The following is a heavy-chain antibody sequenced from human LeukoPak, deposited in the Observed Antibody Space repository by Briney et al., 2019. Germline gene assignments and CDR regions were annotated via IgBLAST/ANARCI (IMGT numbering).Heavy chain of an antibody. CDR2: INPNSGGT. V-gene: IGHV1-2*02. CDR3: ARLRVGSGCFDY. J-gene: IGHJ4*02. D-gene: IGHD3-22*01. Sequence: GASVTVSCKASGYTFTGYYMHWVRQAPGQGLEWMGWINPNSGGTNYAQKFQGRVTMTRDTSISTAYMELSRLRSDDTAVYYCARLRVGSGCFDYWGQGTLVTVSS. CDR1: GYTFTGYY.